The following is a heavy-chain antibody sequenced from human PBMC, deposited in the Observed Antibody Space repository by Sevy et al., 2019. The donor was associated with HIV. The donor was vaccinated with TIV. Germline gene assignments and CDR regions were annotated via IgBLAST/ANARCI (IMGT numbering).Heavy chain of an antibody. CDR1: GGTFSSYA. CDR3: ARDPDIVVVPAAAGYFDY. J-gene: IGHJ4*02. D-gene: IGHD2-2*01. CDR2: IIPIFGTA. Sequence: ASVKVSCKASGGTFSSYAISWVRQAPGQGLEWMGGIIPIFGTANYAQKFQGRVTITADESTSTAYMELSSLRSEDTAVYYCARDPDIVVVPAAAGYFDYWGQGTLVTVSS. V-gene: IGHV1-69*13.